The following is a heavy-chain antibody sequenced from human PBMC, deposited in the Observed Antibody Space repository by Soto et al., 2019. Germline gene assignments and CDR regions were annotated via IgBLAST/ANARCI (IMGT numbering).Heavy chain of an antibody. D-gene: IGHD1-7*01. CDR2: IYRTGST. Sequence: PSETLSLTCAVSGGSFTSNNWWTWVRQPPGQGLEWIGEIYRTGSTNYNPSLRSRVTISLDKSENQFSLKVTSLTAADTAVYYCASRDPGTSVDYWGQGTLVTVSS. CDR3: ASRDPGTSVDY. V-gene: IGHV4-4*02. CDR1: GGSFTSNNW. J-gene: IGHJ4*02.